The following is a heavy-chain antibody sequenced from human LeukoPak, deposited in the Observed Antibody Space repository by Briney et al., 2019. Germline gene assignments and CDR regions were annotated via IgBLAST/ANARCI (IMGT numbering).Heavy chain of an antibody. CDR2: MSISGNS. V-gene: IGHV4-4*07. CDR3: ARESGSMRWFDP. Sequence: SETLSLTCTVSGGSISGYYRSWIRQPAGKGLEWIGRMSISGNSNYIPSLVSRVTMSVDTSKNQFSLNLSSVTAADTAVYYCARESGSMRWFDPWGQGTLVTVSS. D-gene: IGHD6-25*01. J-gene: IGHJ5*02. CDR1: GGSISGYY.